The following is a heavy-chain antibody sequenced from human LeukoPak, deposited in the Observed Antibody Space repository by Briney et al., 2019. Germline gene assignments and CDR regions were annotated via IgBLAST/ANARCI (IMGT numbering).Heavy chain of an antibody. CDR1: GGTFSSYA. V-gene: IGHV3-30-3*01. CDR2: ISYDGSNK. D-gene: IGHD4-11*01. Sequence: SCKASGGTFSSYAMHWVRQAPGKGLEWVAVISYDGSNKYYADSVEGRFTISRDNSKNTLYLQMNSLRAEDTAVYYCARAETVTYSDYWGQGTLVTVSS. CDR3: ARAETVTYSDY. J-gene: IGHJ4*02.